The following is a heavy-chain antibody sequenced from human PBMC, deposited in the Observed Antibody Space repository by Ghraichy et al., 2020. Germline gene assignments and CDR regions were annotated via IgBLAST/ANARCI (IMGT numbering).Heavy chain of an antibody. V-gene: IGHV4-39*01. CDR1: GGSISSGTYY. D-gene: IGHD3-22*01. CDR2: IYYTGSS. Sequence: SETLSLTCTVSGGSISSGTYYWGWIRQPPGKGLEWVGSIYYTGSSNYNPSLKSRVTISVDTSKNQFSLKLSSVTAADTAMYYCARQGVVVITHPFDYWGQGTLVTVSS. J-gene: IGHJ4*02. CDR3: ARQGVVVITHPFDY.